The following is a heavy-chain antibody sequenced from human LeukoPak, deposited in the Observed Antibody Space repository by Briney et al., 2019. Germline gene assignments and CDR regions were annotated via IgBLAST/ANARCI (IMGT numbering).Heavy chain of an antibody. V-gene: IGHV3-7*01. CDR2: IKQDGSEK. Sequence: GGSLRLSCAASGFTFSSYWMSWVRQAPGRGLEWVANIKQDGSEKYYVDSVKGRFTISRDNAKNSLYLQMNSLRAEDTAVYYCAREGYFDWLSIPPLDYWGQGTLVTVSS. CDR3: AREGYFDWLSIPPLDY. D-gene: IGHD3-9*01. J-gene: IGHJ4*02. CDR1: GFTFSSYW.